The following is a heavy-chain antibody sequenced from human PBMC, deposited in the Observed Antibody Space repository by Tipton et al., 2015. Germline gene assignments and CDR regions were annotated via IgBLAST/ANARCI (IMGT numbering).Heavy chain of an antibody. V-gene: IGHV5-51*01. D-gene: IGHD2-8*02. CDR2: FYPDDSDT. J-gene: IGHJ4*02. Sequence: QLVQSGAEVKKAGESLKISCKGSGYSLATYWIGWVRQMPGKGLEWMGIFYPDDSDTRYSPSFQGQVTISADKSISTAYLQWNSLKASDTAMYYCARLGLDTSWWVDYWGQGTLVTVSS. CDR3: ARLGLDTSWWVDY. CDR1: GYSLATYW.